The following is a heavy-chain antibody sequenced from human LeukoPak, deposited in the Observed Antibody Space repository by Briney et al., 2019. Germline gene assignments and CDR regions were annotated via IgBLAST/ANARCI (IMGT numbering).Heavy chain of an antibody. Sequence: SETLSLICTVSGGSISSSDHYWGWIRQPPGKGLEWIGSIYYSGSTYYNPSLKSRVTISVDTSKNQFSLKLSSVTAADTAVYYCARVDYYPSGTYINWFDPWGQGTQVTVSS. CDR3: ARVDYYPSGTYINWFDP. D-gene: IGHD3-10*01. J-gene: IGHJ5*02. V-gene: IGHV4-39*07. CDR2: IYYSGST. CDR1: GGSISSSDHY.